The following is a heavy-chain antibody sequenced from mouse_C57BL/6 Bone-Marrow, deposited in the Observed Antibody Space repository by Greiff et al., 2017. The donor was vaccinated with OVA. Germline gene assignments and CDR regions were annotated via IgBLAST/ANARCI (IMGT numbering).Heavy chain of an antibody. CDR2: IHPNSGST. V-gene: IGHV1-64*01. CDR3: ARSGYGHLFDY. CDR1: GYTFTSYW. D-gene: IGHD1-1*02. J-gene: IGHJ2*01. Sequence: VQLQQPGAELVKPGASVKLSCKASGYTFTSYWMHWVKQRPGQGLEWIGMIHPNSGSTNYNEKFKSKATLTVDKSSSTAYMQLSSLTSEDSAVYYCARSGYGHLFDYWGQGTTLTVSS.